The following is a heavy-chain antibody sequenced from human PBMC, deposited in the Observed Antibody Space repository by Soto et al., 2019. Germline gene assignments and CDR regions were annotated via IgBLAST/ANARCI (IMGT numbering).Heavy chain of an antibody. CDR1: GAFLNNFF. J-gene: IGHJ5*02. Sequence: QVQLQESGPGLVRPSETLSLTCTVSGAFLNNFFWSWIRQTPGKGLEWIGYVSQGGAAAYLAEGEPTGYNPSLESRATISXDLPKNQFSLXXXXXXXXXXXXXXXXXXXXXXXXXXXXLGEWFDPWGQGTLVTVSS. CDR2: VSQGGAAAYLAEGEPT. V-gene: IGHV4-59*01. CDR3: XXXXXXXXXXXXXLGEWFDP. D-gene: IGHD3-16*01.